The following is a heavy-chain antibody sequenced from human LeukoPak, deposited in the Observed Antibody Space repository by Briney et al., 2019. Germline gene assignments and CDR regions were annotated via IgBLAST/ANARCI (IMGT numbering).Heavy chain of an antibody. D-gene: IGHD3-22*01. J-gene: IGHJ4*02. CDR3: ARDGSPGLVVRFSN. V-gene: IGHV1-3*01. CDR2: INAGNGNT. CDR1: GYTFTSYA. Sequence: ASVKVSCKASGYTFTSYAMHWVRQAPGQRLEWMGWINAGNGNTKYSQKFQGRVTITRDTSASTAYMELSSLRSEDTAVYYCARDGSPGLVVRFSNWGQGTLVTVSS.